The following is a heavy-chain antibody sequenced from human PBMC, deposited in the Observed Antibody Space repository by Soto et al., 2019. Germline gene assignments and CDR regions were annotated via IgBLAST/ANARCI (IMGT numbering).Heavy chain of an antibody. J-gene: IGHJ4*02. D-gene: IGHD2-15*01. V-gene: IGHV2-5*02. CDR3: ALRQRTVVVGDPFDF. CDR2: IYWDDDK. CDR1: GVSLTTSGVG. Sequence: SGPTLVNPTRTLTLTCTLSGVSLTTSGVGVGWIRQPPGKALEWLALIYWDDDKRFSPSLKSRLAITRDTSKNQVVMTMTDMAPVDTAIYYCALRQRTVVVGDPFDFWGQGSQVTVSS.